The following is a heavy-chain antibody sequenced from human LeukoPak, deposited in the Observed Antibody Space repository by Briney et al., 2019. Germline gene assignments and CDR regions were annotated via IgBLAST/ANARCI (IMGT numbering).Heavy chain of an antibody. V-gene: IGHV3-23*01. CDR2: ISSSGGST. Sequence: PGGSLRLSCAASGFTFSNYAMSWIRQAPGKGLEWVSAISSSGGSTYHADSVKGRFTISRDNSKNTLYLQMNSLRAEDTAVYYCAKAGITIFGVVTRFDYWGQGTLVTVSS. CDR3: AKAGITIFGVVTRFDY. J-gene: IGHJ4*02. CDR1: GFTFSNYA. D-gene: IGHD3-3*01.